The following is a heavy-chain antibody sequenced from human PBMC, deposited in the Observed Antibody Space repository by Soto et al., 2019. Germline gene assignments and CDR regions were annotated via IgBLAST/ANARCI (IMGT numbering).Heavy chain of an antibody. J-gene: IGHJ4*02. CDR2: IYARGGST. CDR1: GYSFTSYN. D-gene: IGHD5-12*01. Sequence: QVQLVQSGAEVRKPGASVKVSCKASGYSFTSYNIHWVRQAPGQGLEWMGIIYARGGSTTYAQNLPGRVTVTRDTSTSTVYMELSSLRSDDTAIYYCFWGGYDDYEKEGRYWGQGTLVTVSS. V-gene: IGHV1-46*01. CDR3: FWGGYDDYEKEGRY.